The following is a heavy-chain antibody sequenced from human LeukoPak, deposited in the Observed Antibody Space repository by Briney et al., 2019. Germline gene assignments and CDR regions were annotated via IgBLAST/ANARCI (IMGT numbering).Heavy chain of an antibody. Sequence: GRSLRLSCAASGFTFSSYGMHWVRQAPGKGLEWVAVIWYDGSNKYYADSVKGQFTISRDNSKNTLYLQMNSLRAEDTAVYYCARDPFHRNQYHSSPNAFDIWGQGTMVTVSS. CDR2: IWYDGSNK. D-gene: IGHD5-18*01. V-gene: IGHV3-33*01. J-gene: IGHJ3*02. CDR1: GFTFSSYG. CDR3: ARDPFHRNQYHSSPNAFDI.